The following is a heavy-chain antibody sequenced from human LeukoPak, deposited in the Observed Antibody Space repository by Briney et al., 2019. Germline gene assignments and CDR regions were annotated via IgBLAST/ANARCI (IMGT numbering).Heavy chain of an antibody. V-gene: IGHV4-34*01. J-gene: IGHJ3*02. CDR1: GGPLSGYQ. Sequence: ASETLSLTCEVYGGPLSGYQWTWIRQAPGQGLEWIGEINHRGSTNYNPSLKSRLTIVVDTSRNQVSLDLSSVTAADTAVYYCARHTRAVDMATTYDAFDIWGQGTLVTVST. D-gene: IGHD5-24*01. CDR3: ARHTRAVDMATTYDAFDI. CDR2: INHRGST.